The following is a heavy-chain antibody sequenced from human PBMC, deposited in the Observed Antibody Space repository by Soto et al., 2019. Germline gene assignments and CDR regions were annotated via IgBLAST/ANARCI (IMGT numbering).Heavy chain of an antibody. CDR2: LYSGGGI. CDR3: ARSDPGYAYGLNV. V-gene: IGHV3-53*01. CDR1: GFTVSDNY. Sequence: EAQLVESGGGLIQPGGSPRLSCAASGFTVSDNYITWVRQAPGRGLEWVSLLYSGGGIYYADSVKGRFTISRDTSKKTLYLQMNSLRTEDTAVYYCARSDPGYAYGLNVWGQGTTVTVSS. J-gene: IGHJ6*02. D-gene: IGHD5-18*01.